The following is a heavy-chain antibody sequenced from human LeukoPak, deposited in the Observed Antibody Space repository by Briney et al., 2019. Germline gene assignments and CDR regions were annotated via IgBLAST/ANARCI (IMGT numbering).Heavy chain of an antibody. V-gene: IGHV3-33*03. Sequence: GGSLRLSCAPSGLTLSVYGMHWVRQAPGKGREWVAVIWNDGINEYYTNSVKGRFTISRDNSKNTLYLQINSLITDAATVVYCGGDNGILTGYYGAFDVWGQGTMVTVS. J-gene: IGHJ3*01. CDR3: GGDNGILTGYYGAFDV. CDR2: IWNDGINE. D-gene: IGHD3-9*01. CDR1: GLTLSVYG.